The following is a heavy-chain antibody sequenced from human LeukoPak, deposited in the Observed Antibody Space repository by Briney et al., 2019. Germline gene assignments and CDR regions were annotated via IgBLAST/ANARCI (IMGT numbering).Heavy chain of an antibody. Sequence: GSSVKGSRKASGGTLSSYAISWGRQAPGQGLEWVGGVIPIFGTANYAQKFQGRVTITTDESTSTAYMELSSLRSEDTAVYYCAGRYRLPRYYYYYMDVWGKGTTVTVSS. D-gene: IGHD3-16*02. J-gene: IGHJ6*03. CDR1: GGTLSSYA. CDR3: AGRYRLPRYYYYYMDV. V-gene: IGHV1-69*05. CDR2: VIPIFGTA.